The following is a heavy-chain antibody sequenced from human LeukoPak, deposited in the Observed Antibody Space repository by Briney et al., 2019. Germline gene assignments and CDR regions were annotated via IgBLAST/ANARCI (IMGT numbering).Heavy chain of an antibody. CDR1: GFTFSSYW. J-gene: IGHJ4*02. D-gene: IGHD1-1*01. CDR3: ARDKIEGPTKLDY. Sequence: GGSLRLSCAASGFTFSSYWVSWVRQAPGKGLEWVANIKQDESEKYYVDSVKGRFTISRDNAKNSLYLQMNSLRAEDTAVYYCARDKIEGPTKLDYWGQGILVTVSS. CDR2: IKQDESEK. V-gene: IGHV3-7*01.